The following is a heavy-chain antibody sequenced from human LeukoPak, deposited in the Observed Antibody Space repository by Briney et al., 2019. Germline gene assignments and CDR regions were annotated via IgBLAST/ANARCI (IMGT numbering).Heavy chain of an antibody. CDR2: ISGSGGST. CDR3: ATRVVPAAKNYYYYGMDV. Sequence: GGSLRLSCAASGFTFSSYAMSWVRQAPGKGLEWVSAISGSGGSTYYADSVKGRFTISRDNSKNTLYLQMNCLRAEDTAVYYCATRVVPAAKNYYYYGMDVWGQGTTVTVSS. CDR1: GFTFSSYA. V-gene: IGHV3-23*01. J-gene: IGHJ6*02. D-gene: IGHD2-2*01.